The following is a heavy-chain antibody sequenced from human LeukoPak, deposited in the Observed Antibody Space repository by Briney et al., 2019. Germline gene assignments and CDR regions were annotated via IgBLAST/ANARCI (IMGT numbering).Heavy chain of an antibody. Sequence: GGSLRLSCAASGFTFSNYNMNWVRQAPGKGLEWVAYISSRSSTIYHADSVKGRFTISRDNAKNSLYLQMNSLRAEDTAVYYCARDPSGGDSSGYEGGDYWGQGTLVTVSS. D-gene: IGHD3-22*01. CDR3: ARDPSGGDSSGYEGGDY. V-gene: IGHV3-48*04. J-gene: IGHJ4*02. CDR2: ISSRSSTI. CDR1: GFTFSNYN.